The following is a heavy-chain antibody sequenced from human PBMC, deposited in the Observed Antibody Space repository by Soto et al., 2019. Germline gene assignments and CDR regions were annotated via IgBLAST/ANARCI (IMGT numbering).Heavy chain of an antibody. Sequence: GGSLRLSCAASGFTFSSYAMSWVRQAPGKGLERVSAISGSGGSTYYADSVKGRFTISRDNSKNTLYLQMNSLRAEDTAVYYCAKGPPASGYDPGHYYYYGMDVWGQGTTVTVPS. CDR2: ISGSGGST. D-gene: IGHD5-12*01. J-gene: IGHJ6*02. CDR3: AKGPPASGYDPGHYYYYGMDV. CDR1: GFTFSSYA. V-gene: IGHV3-23*01.